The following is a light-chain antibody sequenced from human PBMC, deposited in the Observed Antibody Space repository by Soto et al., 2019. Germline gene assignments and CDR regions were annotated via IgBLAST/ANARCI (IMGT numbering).Light chain of an antibody. CDR3: LRYNAFSQT. CDR1: QSMNDW. CDR2: DAS. Sequence: DIQMTQSPSTLSASVGDRVTITCRASQSMNDWLAWYQQKPGKAPNVLIYDASSLQSGVPSRFSGSGSGTEFTLTIDSLQPDDVATYYCLRYNAFSQTFGQGTKVDIK. V-gene: IGKV1-5*01. J-gene: IGKJ1*01.